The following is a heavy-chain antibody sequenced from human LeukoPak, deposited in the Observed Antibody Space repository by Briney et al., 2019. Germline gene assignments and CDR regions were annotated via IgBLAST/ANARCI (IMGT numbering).Heavy chain of an antibody. D-gene: IGHD3-22*01. CDR2: SDPKTGAT. CDR3: ARANSYDNNGYSPELRY. CDR1: GYIFSDYT. Sequence: RASVTVSYKPSGYIFSDYTMHWVRQAPGQGFEWMGWSDPKTGATKYEHFLGRVTMTSDTSSRTAYMELTSLTFDDTAIYYCARANSYDNNGYSPELRYWGQGTLVTVSS. V-gene: IGHV1-2*02. J-gene: IGHJ4*02.